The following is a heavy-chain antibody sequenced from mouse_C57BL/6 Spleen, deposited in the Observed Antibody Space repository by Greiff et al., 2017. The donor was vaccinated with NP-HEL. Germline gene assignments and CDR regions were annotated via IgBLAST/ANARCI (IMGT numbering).Heavy chain of an antibody. CDR1: GYTFTSYW. J-gene: IGHJ2*01. Sequence: QVQLQQPGAELVMPGASVKLSCKASGYTFTSYWMHWVKQRPGQGLEWIGEIDPSDSYTNYNQKFKGKSTLTVDKSSSTAYMQLSSLTSEDSAVYYCARYYRNYDYLVQGTTLTVCS. D-gene: IGHD2-1*01. V-gene: IGHV1-69*01. CDR3: ARYYRNYDY. CDR2: IDPSDSYT.